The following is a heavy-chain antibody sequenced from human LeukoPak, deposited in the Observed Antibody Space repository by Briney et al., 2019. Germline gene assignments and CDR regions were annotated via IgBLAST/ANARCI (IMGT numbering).Heavy chain of an antibody. CDR1: GFIFSTYW. J-gene: IGHJ5*02. CDR2: IKQDGSEK. D-gene: IGHD1-7*01. Sequence: GGSLRLSCAASGFIFSTYWMSWVRKAPGKGLEWVANIKQDGSEKYYVDSVKGRFTISRDNVRRSLYLQMSSLRADDTAVYYCARDDGRTYESDPWTYLHLFDSWGQGTPVTVSS. CDR3: ARDDGRTYESDPWTYLHLFDS. V-gene: IGHV3-7*01.